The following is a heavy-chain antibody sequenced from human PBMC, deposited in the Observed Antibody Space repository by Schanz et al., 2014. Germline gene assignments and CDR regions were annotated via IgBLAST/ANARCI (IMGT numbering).Heavy chain of an antibody. CDR3: AKDQGSYGSGSYSYFDY. D-gene: IGHD3-10*01. V-gene: IGHV3-74*01. CDR2: INSDGTTT. CDR1: GFTFSSYG. J-gene: IGHJ4*02. Sequence: VQLVESGGGLVKPGGSLRLSCAASGFTFSSYGMHWVRQAPGKGLVWVSHINSDGTTTTYADSVKGRFTISRDNAENTLYLQMNSLRAEDTAVYYCAKDQGSYGSGSYSYFDYWGQGTLATVSS.